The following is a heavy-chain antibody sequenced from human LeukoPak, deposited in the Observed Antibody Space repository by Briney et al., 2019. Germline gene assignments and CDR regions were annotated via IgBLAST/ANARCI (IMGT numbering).Heavy chain of an antibody. D-gene: IGHD6-13*01. CDR2: IRYDGSNK. CDR3: AKWRGTSWPKGDWFDP. Sequence: GGSLRLSCAASGFTFSSYGMHWVRQAPGKGLEWVAFIRYDGSNKYYADSVKGRFTIPRDNSKNTLYLQMNSLRAEDTAVYYCAKWRGTSWPKGDWFDPWGQGTLVTVSS. V-gene: IGHV3-30*02. J-gene: IGHJ5*02. CDR1: GFTFSSYG.